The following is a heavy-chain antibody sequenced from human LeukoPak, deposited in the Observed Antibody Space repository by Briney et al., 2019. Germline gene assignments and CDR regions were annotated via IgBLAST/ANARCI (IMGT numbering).Heavy chain of an antibody. CDR3: ARDKQVSDIVVVVAAWYGAFDI. Sequence: PSETLSLTCTVSGGSISSYYWSWIRQPAGKGLEWIGRIYTSGSTNYNPSLKSRVTMSVDTSKNQFSLKLSSVTAADTAVYYCARDKQVSDIVVVVAAWYGAFDIWGQGTMVTVSS. J-gene: IGHJ3*02. D-gene: IGHD2-15*01. CDR1: GGSISSYY. V-gene: IGHV4-4*07. CDR2: IYTSGST.